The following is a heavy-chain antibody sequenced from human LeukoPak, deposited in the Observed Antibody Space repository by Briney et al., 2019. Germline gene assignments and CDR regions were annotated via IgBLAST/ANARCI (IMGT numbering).Heavy chain of an antibody. Sequence: GASVKVSCKASGYTFTGYYMHWVRQAPGQGLEWMGWTNPNSGGTNYAQKFQGRVTMTRDTSISTAYMELSRLRSDDTAVYYCASLPNYDFWSGSFDYWGQGTLVTVSS. D-gene: IGHD3-3*01. CDR3: ASLPNYDFWSGSFDY. CDR1: GYTFTGYY. CDR2: TNPNSGGT. V-gene: IGHV1-2*02. J-gene: IGHJ4*02.